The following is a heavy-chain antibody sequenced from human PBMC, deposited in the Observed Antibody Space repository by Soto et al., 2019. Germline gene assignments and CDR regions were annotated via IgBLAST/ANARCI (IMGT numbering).Heavy chain of an antibody. CDR1: GGSISSGGYY. CDR3: ARDGRVVAATRDYYYGMDV. CDR2: IYYSGST. D-gene: IGHD2-15*01. Sequence: PSETLSLTCTVSGGSISSGGYYWSWIRQNPGKGLEWIGYIYYSGSTYYNPSLKSRVTISVDTSKNQFSLKLSSVTAADTAVYYCARDGRVVAATRDYYYGMDVWGQGTTVTVSS. V-gene: IGHV4-31*02. J-gene: IGHJ6*02.